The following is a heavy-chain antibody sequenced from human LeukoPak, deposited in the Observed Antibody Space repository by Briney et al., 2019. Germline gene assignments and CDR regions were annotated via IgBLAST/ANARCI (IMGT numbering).Heavy chain of an antibody. CDR3: ARDGRSSGTDY. V-gene: IGHV3-33*08. CDR2: IWYDGSNK. Sequence: GGSLRLSCAASGFTFSSYSMNWVRQAPGKGLEWVAVIWYDGSNKYYADSVKGRFTISRDNSKNTLYLQMNSLRAEDTAVYYCARDGRSSGTDYWGQGTLVTVSP. D-gene: IGHD3-22*01. CDR1: GFTFSSYS. J-gene: IGHJ4*02.